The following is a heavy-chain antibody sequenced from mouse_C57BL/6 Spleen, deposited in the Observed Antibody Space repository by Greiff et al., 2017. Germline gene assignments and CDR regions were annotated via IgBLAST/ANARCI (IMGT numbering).Heavy chain of an antibody. CDR2: ISNKANGYTT. J-gene: IGHJ2*01. V-gene: IGHV7-3*01. CDR3: ARYTLYGSSPCMDY. Sequence: EVMLVESGGGLVQPGGSLSLSCAASGFTFTDYYMSWVRQPPGKALEWLGFISNKANGYTTEYSASVQGRFTISRDNSQSILYLQMNALRAEDSATYYCARYTLYGSSPCMDYWGQGTTLTVSS. D-gene: IGHD1-1*01. CDR1: GFTFTDYY.